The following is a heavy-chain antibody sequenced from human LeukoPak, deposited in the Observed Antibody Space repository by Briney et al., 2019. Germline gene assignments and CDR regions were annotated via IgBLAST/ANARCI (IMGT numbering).Heavy chain of an antibody. CDR2: ISWNSGSI. CDR1: GFTFDDYA. Sequence: GGSLRLSCAASGFTFDDYAMHWVRQAPGKGLEWVSGISWNSGSIGYADSVKGRFTISRDNAKNSLYLQMNSLRAGDTALYYCAKGGGSGSYFRYYYYGMDVWGQGTTVTVSS. J-gene: IGHJ6*02. CDR3: AKGGGSGSYFRYYYYGMDV. V-gene: IGHV3-9*01. D-gene: IGHD3-10*01.